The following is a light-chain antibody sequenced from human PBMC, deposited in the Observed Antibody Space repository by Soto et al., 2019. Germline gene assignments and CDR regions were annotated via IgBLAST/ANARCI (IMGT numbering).Light chain of an antibody. CDR3: QHYNSYSEA. Sequence: DIQMTQSPSTLSGSVGDRVTITCRASQTISSWLAWYQQKPGKAPKLLIYKASTLKSGVPSRFSGSGSGTEFTLTISSLQPDDFAPYNCQHYNSYSEAFSQGTKVDIK. CDR2: KAS. J-gene: IGKJ1*01. V-gene: IGKV1-5*03. CDR1: QTISSW.